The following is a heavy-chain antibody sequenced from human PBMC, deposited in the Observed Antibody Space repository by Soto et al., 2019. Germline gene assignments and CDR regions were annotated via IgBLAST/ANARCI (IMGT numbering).Heavy chain of an antibody. CDR1: GFTFSSYA. CDR3: AKSRFMDTIPGYPYYYYGMEV. V-gene: IGHV3-23*01. Sequence: SLRLSCAASGFTFSSYAMSWVRQAPGKGLERVSAISGSGGSTYYADSVKGRFTISRDNSKNTLYLQMNSLRAEDTDVYYCAKSRFMDTIPGYPYYYYGMEVWRQVTTVIVSS. J-gene: IGHJ6*02. D-gene: IGHD5-18*01. CDR2: ISGSGGST.